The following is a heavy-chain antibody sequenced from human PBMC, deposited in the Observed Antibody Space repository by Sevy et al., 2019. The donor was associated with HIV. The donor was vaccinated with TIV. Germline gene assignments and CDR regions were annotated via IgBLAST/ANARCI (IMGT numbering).Heavy chain of an antibody. D-gene: IGHD1-26*01. V-gene: IGHV3-7*01. CDR2: IKKDGSET. Sequence: GGSLRLSCAASGFIFSNYWMTWVRQAPGKGLEWVANIKKDGSETFYADSVKGRFTISRDNVKKSLFLQMNGLRAEDTALYYCARLPLDPYYYPFDYGGQGTLVTVSS. J-gene: IGHJ4*02. CDR1: GFIFSNYW. CDR3: ARLPLDPYYYPFDY.